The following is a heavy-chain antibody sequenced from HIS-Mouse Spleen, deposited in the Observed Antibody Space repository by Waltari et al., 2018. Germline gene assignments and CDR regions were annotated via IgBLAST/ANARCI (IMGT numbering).Heavy chain of an antibody. CDR2: IYYSGST. J-gene: IGHJ2*01. V-gene: IGHV4-39*07. D-gene: IGHD6-13*01. Sequence: QLQLQESGPGLVKPSETLSLTCTVSGGSISSSSYYWGGIRQPPGKGLEWIGNIYYSGSTHYDPSLKSRVTISVDTSKNQFSLKLSSVTAADTAVYYCAREIPYSSSWYDWYFDLWGRGILVTVSS. CDR1: GGSISSSSYY. CDR3: AREIPYSSSWYDWYFDL.